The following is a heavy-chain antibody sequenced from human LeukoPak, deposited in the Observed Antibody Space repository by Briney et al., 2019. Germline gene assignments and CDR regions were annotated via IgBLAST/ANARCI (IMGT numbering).Heavy chain of an antibody. J-gene: IGHJ4*02. Sequence: ETLSLTFTVSGGSISSSSYYWGWIRQPPGKGLEWIGSIYYSGSTYYNPSLKSRVTISVDTSKNQFSLKLSSVTAADTAVYYCARGRGSSSWYSDYWGQGTLVTVSS. D-gene: IGHD6-13*01. CDR3: ARGRGSSSWYSDY. V-gene: IGHV4-39*01. CDR1: GGSISSSSYY. CDR2: IYYSGST.